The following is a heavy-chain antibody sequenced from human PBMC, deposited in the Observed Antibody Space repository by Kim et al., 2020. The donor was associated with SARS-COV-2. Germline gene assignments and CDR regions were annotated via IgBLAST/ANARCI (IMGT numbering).Heavy chain of an antibody. CDR3: ARDRQQLVSGNYGMDV. CDR1: GFTFSSYA. D-gene: IGHD6-13*01. J-gene: IGHJ6*02. V-gene: IGHV3-30-3*01. CDR2: ISYDGSNK. Sequence: GGSLRLSCAASGFTFSSYAMHWVRQAPGKGLEWVAVISYDGSNKYYADSVKGRFTISRDNSKNTLYLQMNSLRAEDTAVYYCARDRQQLVSGNYGMDVWGQGTTVTVSS.